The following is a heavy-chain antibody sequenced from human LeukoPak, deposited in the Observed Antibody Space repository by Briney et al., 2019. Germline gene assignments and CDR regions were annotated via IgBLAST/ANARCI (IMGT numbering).Heavy chain of an antibody. CDR1: EPTFSNNA. CDR3: ASGQGLHLGSMDV. D-gene: IGHD1-26*01. Sequence: SVKVSGKASEPTFSNNAISRVRHAPGQGLEWMGRIIPILGIANYAQKFQGRVTITADKSTSTAYMELGSLRSEDPAVYYCASGQGLHLGSMDVWGQGTTVTVSS. CDR2: IIPILGIA. V-gene: IGHV1-69*04. J-gene: IGHJ6*02.